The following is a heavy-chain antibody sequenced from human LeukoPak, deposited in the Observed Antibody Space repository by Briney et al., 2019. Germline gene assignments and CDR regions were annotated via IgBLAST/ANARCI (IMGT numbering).Heavy chain of an antibody. D-gene: IGHD1-7*01. V-gene: IGHV3-21*01. CDR2: ISSRGSSI. Sequence: GGSLRLSCAASGFTFSSYSLNWVRQAPGKGLEWVSSISSRGSSIYYADSVKGRFTISRDNSKNTLYLQMNSLRDDDTAVYYCVRGVGVSRFNYLDPWGQGTLVIVSS. CDR3: VRGVGVSRFNYLDP. CDR1: GFTFSSYS. J-gene: IGHJ5*02.